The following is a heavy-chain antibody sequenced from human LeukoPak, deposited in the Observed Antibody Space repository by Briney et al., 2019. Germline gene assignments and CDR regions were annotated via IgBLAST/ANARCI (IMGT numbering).Heavy chain of an antibody. CDR1: GYAFTSHG. CDR3: AKVHCISTNCNHIWTYFDY. D-gene: IGHD2-2*01. CDR2: ITVNNGYT. Sequence: ASVKVSCKAAGYAFTSHGFIWLRQAPGQGLEWMGWITVNNGYTKYAQELQGRVTMTTDTSTSTAYMELRSLRSDDTAVYYCAKVHCISTNCNHIWTYFDYWGQGTLVTVSS. V-gene: IGHV1-18*01. J-gene: IGHJ4*02.